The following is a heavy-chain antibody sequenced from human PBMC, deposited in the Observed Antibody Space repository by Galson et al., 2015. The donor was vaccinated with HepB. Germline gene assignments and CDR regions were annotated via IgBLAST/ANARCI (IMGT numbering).Heavy chain of an antibody. Sequence: SVKVSCKASGGTFSSYAISWVRQAPGQGLEWMGGIIPIFGTANYAQKFQGRVTITADESTSTAYMELSSLRSEDTAVYYCASYMWIQQNWFDPWGQGTLVTVSS. CDR1: GGTFSSYA. J-gene: IGHJ5*02. V-gene: IGHV1-69*13. CDR2: IIPIFGTA. CDR3: ASYMWIQQNWFDP. D-gene: IGHD5-18*01.